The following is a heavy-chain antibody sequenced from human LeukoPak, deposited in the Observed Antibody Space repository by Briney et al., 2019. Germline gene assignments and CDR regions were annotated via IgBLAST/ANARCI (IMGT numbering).Heavy chain of an antibody. V-gene: IGHV3-23*01. Sequence: GGSLRLSCAASGFTFSSYAMSWVRQAPGKGLGWASAISGSGGSTYYADSVKGRFTISRDNSKNTLYLQMNRLRAEDTAVYYCAKPLLYYDLWSGYYQSQSSLFDYWGQGTLVTVSS. CDR1: GFTFSSYA. CDR3: AKPLLYYDLWSGYYQSQSSLFDY. J-gene: IGHJ4*02. D-gene: IGHD3-3*01. CDR2: ISGSGGST.